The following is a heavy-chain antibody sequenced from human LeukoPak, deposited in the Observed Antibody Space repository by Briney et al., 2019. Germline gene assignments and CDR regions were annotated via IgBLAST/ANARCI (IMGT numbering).Heavy chain of an antibody. J-gene: IGHJ5*02. Sequence: ASVKVSCKASGYTFTGYYMHWVRQAPGQGLEWMGGINPNSGGTNYAQKFQGRVTMTRDTSISTAYMELSRLRSDDTAVYYCARAVMVRGVIQEYLSWFDPWGQGTLVTVSS. CDR2: INPNSGGT. D-gene: IGHD3-10*01. CDR3: ARAVMVRGVIQEYLSWFDP. CDR1: GYTFTGYY. V-gene: IGHV1-2*02.